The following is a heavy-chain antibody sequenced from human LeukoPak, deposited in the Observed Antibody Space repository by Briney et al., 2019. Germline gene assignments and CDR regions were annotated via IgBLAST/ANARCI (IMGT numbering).Heavy chain of an antibody. D-gene: IGHD5-18*01. Sequence: SVKVFCKASGGTFSSYAMSWVRQPPGQGLEWMGGTIPIFGTANYAQKFQGRVTITADKSTSTAYMELSGLRTEDTAVYYCASPRRDTAMARAFDIWGQGTMVTVSS. CDR3: ASPRRDTAMARAFDI. V-gene: IGHV1-69*06. CDR2: TIPIFGTA. J-gene: IGHJ3*02. CDR1: GGTFSSYA.